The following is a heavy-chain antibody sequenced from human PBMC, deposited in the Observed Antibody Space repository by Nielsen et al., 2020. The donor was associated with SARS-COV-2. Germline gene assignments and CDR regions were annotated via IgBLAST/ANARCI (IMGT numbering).Heavy chain of an antibody. V-gene: IGHV3-23*01. J-gene: IGHJ6*02. CDR3: ARGGGGMDV. CDR2: ISGRSTSL. CDR1: GFTFSSYA. Sequence: GGSLRLSCASSGFTFSSYAMSWVRQAPGKGLEWVSSISGRSTSLYYADSVRGRFTISRDNSKNTLYLQMNSLRAEDTAVYYCARGGGGMDVWGQGTTVTVSS. D-gene: IGHD3-16*01.